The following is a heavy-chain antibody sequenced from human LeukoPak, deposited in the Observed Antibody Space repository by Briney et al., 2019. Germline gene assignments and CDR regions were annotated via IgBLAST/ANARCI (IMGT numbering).Heavy chain of an antibody. CDR3: ARGDLLVGAILSTTVIGFDY. J-gene: IGHJ4*02. D-gene: IGHD1-26*01. Sequence: SVKVSCKASGGTFSSYAISWVRQAPGQGLEWMGGIIPIFGTANYAQKFQGRVTITTDESTSTAYMELSSLRSEDTAVYYCARGDLLVGAILSTTVIGFDYWGQGTLVTVSS. CDR1: GGTFSSYA. V-gene: IGHV1-69*05. CDR2: IIPIFGTA.